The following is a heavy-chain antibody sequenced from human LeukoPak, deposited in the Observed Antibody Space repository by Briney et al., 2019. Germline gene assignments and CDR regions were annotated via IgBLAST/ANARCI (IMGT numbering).Heavy chain of an antibody. V-gene: IGHV3-74*01. D-gene: IGHD2-15*01. CDR2: INSDGSST. J-gene: IGHJ4*02. CDR1: GFTFSSYW. Sequence: PGGSLRLSCAASGFTFSSYWMHWVRQAPGKGLVWVSRINSDGSSTSYADSVKGRFTISRDNSKNTLYLQMNSLRAEDTAVYYCAKDSMVVAATPPDYWGQGTLVTVSS. CDR3: AKDSMVVAATPPDY.